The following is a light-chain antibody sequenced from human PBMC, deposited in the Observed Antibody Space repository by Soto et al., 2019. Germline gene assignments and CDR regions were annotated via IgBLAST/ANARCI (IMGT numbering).Light chain of an antibody. CDR1: SGSVSTANN. V-gene: IGLV8-61*01. CDR3: ALLMGNGVSV. Sequence: QAVVTQESSFSVSPGGTVTLTCGLISGSVSTANNPNWYQQTPGQAPRTLIYSTTARSSGVPDRFSGSILGNKAALTISGAQADDESDYYCALLMGNGVSVFGTGTKLT. J-gene: IGLJ1*01. CDR2: STT.